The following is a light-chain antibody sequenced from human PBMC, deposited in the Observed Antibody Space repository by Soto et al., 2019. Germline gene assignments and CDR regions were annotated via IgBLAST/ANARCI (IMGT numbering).Light chain of an antibody. J-gene: IGLJ2*01. V-gene: IGLV2-14*01. CDR3: SEYTGSNTPVV. CDR1: SSDVGGYNY. Sequence: QSALTQPASVSGSPGQSITISCTGTSSDVGGYNYVSWYQQHPGKAPKLIIFDVSNRPSGVSNRFSGSKSGNSASLTISGLQAEDEAYYYCSEYTGSNTPVVFGGGTKLTVL. CDR2: DVS.